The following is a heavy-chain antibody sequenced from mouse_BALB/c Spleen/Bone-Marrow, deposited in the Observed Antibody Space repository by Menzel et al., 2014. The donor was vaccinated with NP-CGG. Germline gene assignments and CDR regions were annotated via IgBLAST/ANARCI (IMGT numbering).Heavy chain of an antibody. J-gene: IGHJ1*01. D-gene: IGHD4-1*01. CDR2: IDPANGNT. CDR3: ARWGKLGRGYFYV. Sequence: EVKLQESGAELVKPGASVKLSCTASGFNIXDTYMHWVKQRPEQGLEWIGRIDPANGNTKYDPKFQGKATITADTSSNTAYLQLSSLTSEDTAVYYCARWGKLGRGYFYVWGAGTTVTVSS. CDR1: GFNIXDTY. V-gene: IGHV14-3*02.